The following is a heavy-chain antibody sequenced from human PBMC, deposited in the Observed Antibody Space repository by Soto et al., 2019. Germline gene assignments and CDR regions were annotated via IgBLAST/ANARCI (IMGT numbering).Heavy chain of an antibody. V-gene: IGHV3-23*01. CDR2: ISGSGGST. CDR1: GFSFSSYA. D-gene: IGHD4-4*01. Sequence: PGGSLRLSCAASGFSFSSYAMSWVRQASGKGLEWVSAISGSGGSTYYADSVKGRFTISRDNSKNTLYLQMNSLRAEDTAVYYCAKSAHTVNSYYYGMDVWGQGNTVNVSS. CDR3: AKSAHTVNSYYYGMDV. J-gene: IGHJ6*02.